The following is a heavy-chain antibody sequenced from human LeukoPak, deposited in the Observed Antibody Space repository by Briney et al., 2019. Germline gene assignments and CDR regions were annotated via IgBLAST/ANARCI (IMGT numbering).Heavy chain of an antibody. J-gene: IGHJ4*02. CDR3: ARHRGGYSSSYDY. CDR1: GYTFTTYW. CDR2: IYPDASDT. D-gene: IGHD6-13*01. Sequence: GESLKISCKASGYTFTTYWSDWVRQMLGKGLEWMGIIYPDASDTRYSPSFQGQVTISADKSISTAYLQWSSLKASDTAMYYCARHRGGYSSSYDYWGQGTLVTVSS. V-gene: IGHV5-51*01.